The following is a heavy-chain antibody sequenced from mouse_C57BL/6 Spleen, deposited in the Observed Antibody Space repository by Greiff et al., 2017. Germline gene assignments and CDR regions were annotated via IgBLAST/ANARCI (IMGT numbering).Heavy chain of an antibody. V-gene: IGHV1-54*01. CDR2: INPGSGGT. Sequence: QVQLQQSGAELVRPGTSVKVSCKASGYAFTHYLIEWVKQRPGQGLEWIGVINPGSGGTNYNEKFKGKATLTGDKSSSTAYMQLSSLTSEDSAVYFCARGEYYGSSHYFDYWGQGTTLTVSS. J-gene: IGHJ2*01. CDR1: GYAFTHYL. D-gene: IGHD1-1*01. CDR3: ARGEYYGSSHYFDY.